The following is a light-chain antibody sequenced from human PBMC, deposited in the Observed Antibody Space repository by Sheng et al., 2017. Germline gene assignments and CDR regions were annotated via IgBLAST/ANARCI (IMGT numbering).Light chain of an antibody. CDR2: DDT. V-gene: IGLV3-21*02. J-gene: IGLJ2*01. CDR1: RIGDKV. Sequence: SYVLTQPPSVSVAPGQTATLPCGGNRIGDKVVHWYQQEASQAPILVVYDDTDRPSGIPERFSGSTLGTRPPLPSSGSKPGNEADYYCHVWDSSRDQVVFGGGTKLTVL. CDR3: HVWDSSRDQVV.